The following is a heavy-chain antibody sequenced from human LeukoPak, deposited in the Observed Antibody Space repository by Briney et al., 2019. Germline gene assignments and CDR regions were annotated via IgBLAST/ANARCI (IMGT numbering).Heavy chain of an antibody. CDR1: GYSISSGYY. Sequence: SETLSLTCAVSGYSISSGYYWGWIRQPPGKGLEWIGSIYHSGSTYYNPSLESRVTISVDTSKNQFSLKLSSVTAADTAVYYCARALGGGYSSGWYYFDYWGQGTLVTVSS. D-gene: IGHD6-19*01. CDR3: ARALGGGYSSGWYYFDY. V-gene: IGHV4-38-2*01. J-gene: IGHJ4*02. CDR2: IYHSGST.